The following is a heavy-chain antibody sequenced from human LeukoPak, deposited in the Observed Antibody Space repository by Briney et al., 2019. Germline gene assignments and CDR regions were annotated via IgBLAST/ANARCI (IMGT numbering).Heavy chain of an antibody. J-gene: IGHJ4*02. D-gene: IGHD4-17*01. Sequence: SETLSLTCAVYGVSFSGYYWSWLRQPPGKGLEWIGEINHSGSTNYNPSLKSRVTISVDTSKNQFSLKLSSVTAADTAVYFCARASLGDYAAYYFDYWGQGTLVTVSS. CDR2: INHSGST. V-gene: IGHV4-34*01. CDR3: ARASLGDYAAYYFDY. CDR1: GVSFSGYY.